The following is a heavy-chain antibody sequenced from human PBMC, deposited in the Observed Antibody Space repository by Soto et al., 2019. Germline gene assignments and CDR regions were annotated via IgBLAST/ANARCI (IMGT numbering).Heavy chain of an antibody. V-gene: IGHV2-5*02. CDR2: MYWGDDK. Sequence: QITLKESGPTLVKPTQTLTLTCTFSGFSLSTGGVGVGWIRQPPGKALEWLTLMYWGDDKRYSPSLKSRLTITEDNSKNQVVLTMTNMDPVDTATYYCAHTAATGDYCESFDFWGQGTLVTVSS. CDR3: AHTAATGDYCESFDF. D-gene: IGHD3-22*01. J-gene: IGHJ4*02. CDR1: GFSLSTGGVG.